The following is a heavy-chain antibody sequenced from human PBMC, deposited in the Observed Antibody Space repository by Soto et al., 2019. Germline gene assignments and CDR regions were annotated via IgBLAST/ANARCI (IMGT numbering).Heavy chain of an antibody. D-gene: IGHD3-10*01. CDR3: ARDYYGSGSYYKGYNWFDP. CDR1: GYTFTSYG. Sequence: QVQLVQSGAEVKKPGDSVKVSCKASGYTFTSYGIIWVRQAPGQGLEWMGWISAYNGNTNYAQKLQGRVTMTTDTSTSTAYMELRSLRSDDTAVYYCARDYYGSGSYYKGYNWFDPWGQGTLVTVSS. CDR2: ISAYNGNT. V-gene: IGHV1-18*01. J-gene: IGHJ5*02.